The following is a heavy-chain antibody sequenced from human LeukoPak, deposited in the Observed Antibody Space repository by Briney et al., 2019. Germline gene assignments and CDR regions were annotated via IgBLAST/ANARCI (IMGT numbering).Heavy chain of an antibody. CDR3: GRAYCSGTSCYAFGY. CDR2: ISYDGSNQ. V-gene: IGHV3-30-3*01. CDR1: GFTFSAYA. D-gene: IGHD2-2*01. J-gene: IGHJ1*01. Sequence: GRSLRLSCAASGFTFSAYALHWVRQAPGKGLERVALISYDGSNQYYADSVKGRFTISRDNSKNTLHLQMNALSAEDTAVYYCGRAYCSGTSCYAFGYWGQGTLVTVSS.